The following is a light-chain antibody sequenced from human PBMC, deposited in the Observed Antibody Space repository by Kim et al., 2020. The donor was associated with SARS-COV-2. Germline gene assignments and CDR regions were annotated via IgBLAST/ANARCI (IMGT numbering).Light chain of an antibody. Sequence: SYELTQPPSLSVSPGQTATITCSGGKLGDKYACWYQQKAGQPPVLVIYDNKRPSGIPERFSGSTSGNTATLTISGTQAVDEADYYCQAWDSSTWVFGGGTKVTVL. CDR3: QAWDSSTWV. CDR2: DN. V-gene: IGLV3-1*01. J-gene: IGLJ3*02. CDR1: KLGDKY.